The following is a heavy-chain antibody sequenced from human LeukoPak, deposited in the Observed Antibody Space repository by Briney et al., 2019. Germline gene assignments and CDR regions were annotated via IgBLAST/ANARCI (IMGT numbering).Heavy chain of an antibody. CDR1: GYTFTSYG. J-gene: IGHJ4*02. D-gene: IGHD6-19*01. CDR2: ISAYNGNT. Sequence: ASVKVSCKASGYTFTSYGISWVRQAPGQGLEWMGWISAYNGNTNYAQKFQGRVTMTRDTSISTAYMELSRLRSDDTAVYYCARGMAGIPNFDYWGQGTLVTVSS. CDR3: ARGMAGIPNFDY. V-gene: IGHV1-18*01.